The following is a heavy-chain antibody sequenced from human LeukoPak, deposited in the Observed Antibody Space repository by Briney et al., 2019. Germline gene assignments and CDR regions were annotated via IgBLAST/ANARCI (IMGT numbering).Heavy chain of an antibody. V-gene: IGHV3-30*02. J-gene: IGHJ4*02. CDR1: GFTLSTYG. CDR2: IRYDRTNK. Sequence: GGSLRLSCAAPGFTLSTYGMHWVRQAPGKGLQWVSFIRYDRTNKYYADSVKGRFTISRDNSKNTLYLQMNSLRAEDTAVYYCAKELLALSAYPATLEYWGQGTLVTVSS. CDR3: AKELLALSAYPATLEY. D-gene: IGHD2-15*01.